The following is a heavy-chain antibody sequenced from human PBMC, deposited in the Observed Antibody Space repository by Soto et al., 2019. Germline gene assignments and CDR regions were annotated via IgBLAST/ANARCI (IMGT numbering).Heavy chain of an antibody. Sequence: SETLSLTCTVSGGSISSYYWSWIRQPPGKGLEWIGYIYYSGSTNYNPSLKSRVTISVDTSKNQFSLKLSSVTAADTAVYYCARENYSNYVWFDPWGQGTLVTVSS. CDR3: ARENYSNYVWFDP. D-gene: IGHD4-4*01. V-gene: IGHV4-59*01. CDR2: IYYSGST. CDR1: GGSISSYY. J-gene: IGHJ5*02.